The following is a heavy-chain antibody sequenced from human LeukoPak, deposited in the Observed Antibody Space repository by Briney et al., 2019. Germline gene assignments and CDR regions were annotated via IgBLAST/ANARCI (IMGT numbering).Heavy chain of an antibody. Sequence: PGGSLRLSCAASGFTFSSYAMHWVRQAPGKGLEWVAVISYDGSNKYYADSVKGRFTISRDNSKNTLYLQMNSLRAEDTAVYYCARGAYCSGGSCFPYYYYGMDVWGQGTTVTVSS. CDR1: GFTFSSYA. J-gene: IGHJ6*02. D-gene: IGHD2-15*01. CDR3: ARGAYCSGGSCFPYYYYGMDV. CDR2: ISYDGSNK. V-gene: IGHV3-30-3*01.